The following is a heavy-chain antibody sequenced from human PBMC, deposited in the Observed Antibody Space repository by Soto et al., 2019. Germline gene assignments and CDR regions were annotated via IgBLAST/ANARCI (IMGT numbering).Heavy chain of an antibody. CDR3: ARDLKRSGDYPSLISYY. CDR2: ISSSSSTI. V-gene: IGHV3-48*01. CDR1: GFTFSSYS. D-gene: IGHD4-17*01. J-gene: IGHJ4*02. Sequence: EVQLVESGGGLVQPGGSLRLSCAASGFTFSSYSMNWVRQAPGKGLEWVSYISSSSSTIYYADSVKGRFTISRDNAKNSLYLQMNSLRAEDTAVYYCARDLKRSGDYPSLISYYWGQGTLVTVSS.